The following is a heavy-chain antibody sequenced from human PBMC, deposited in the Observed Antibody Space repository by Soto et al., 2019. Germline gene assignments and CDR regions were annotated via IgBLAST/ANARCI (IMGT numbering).Heavy chain of an antibody. D-gene: IGHD6-13*01. Sequence: SETLSLTCTVSGGSISSGDYYWSWIRQPPGKGLEWIEYIYYSGSTYYNPSLKSRVTISVDTSKNQFSLKLSSVTAADTAVYYCARLVQDWFDPWGQGTLVTVSS. V-gene: IGHV4-30-4*01. CDR3: ARLVQDWFDP. J-gene: IGHJ5*02. CDR1: GGSISSGDYY. CDR2: IYYSGST.